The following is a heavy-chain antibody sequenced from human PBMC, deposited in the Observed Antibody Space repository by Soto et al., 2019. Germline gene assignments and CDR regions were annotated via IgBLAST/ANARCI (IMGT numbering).Heavy chain of an antibody. CDR1: GFTFSSYE. J-gene: IGHJ5*02. CDR3: ASIAVAANWFDP. D-gene: IGHD6-19*01. V-gene: IGHV3-48*03. CDR2: ISSSGSTI. Sequence: PGGSLRLSCAASGFTFSSYEMNWVRQAPGKGLEWVSYISSSGSTIYYADSVKGRFTISRDNAKNSLYLQMNSLRAEDTAVYYCASIAVAANWFDPWGQGTQVTVSS.